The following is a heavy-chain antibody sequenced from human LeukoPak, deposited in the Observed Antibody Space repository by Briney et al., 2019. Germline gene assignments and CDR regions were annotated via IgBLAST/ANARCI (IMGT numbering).Heavy chain of an antibody. V-gene: IGHV4-31*03. CDR3: ARSAYSSSFDY. CDR2: IYYSGST. Sequence: SETLSLTCTVSGGSISSGGYYWNWFRQHPGKGLEWIGYIYYSGSTFYNPSLKSRVTISVDTSKNQFSLKLSSVTAADTAVYYCARSAYSSSFDYWGQGTLVTVSS. CDR1: GGSISSGGYY. D-gene: IGHD6-13*01. J-gene: IGHJ4*02.